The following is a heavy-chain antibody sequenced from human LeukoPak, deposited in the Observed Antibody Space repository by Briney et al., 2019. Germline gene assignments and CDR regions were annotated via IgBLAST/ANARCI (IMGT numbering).Heavy chain of an antibody. CDR1: GFTFRSYC. Sequence: PGGSLRLSCEASGFTFRSYCMSWVRQAPGKGLEWVSALNRDSSSIYYADSVKGRFYISRDNVKNSVYLQMNSLRVEDTAVYYCARDGSGWSRDYWGQGTLVTVSS. V-gene: IGHV3-21*01. D-gene: IGHD6-19*01. CDR2: LNRDSSSI. J-gene: IGHJ4*02. CDR3: ARDGSGWSRDY.